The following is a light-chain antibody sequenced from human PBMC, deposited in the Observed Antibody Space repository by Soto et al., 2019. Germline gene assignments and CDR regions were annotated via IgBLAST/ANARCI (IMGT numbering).Light chain of an antibody. CDR2: EVS. CDR1: SSDVGRYNY. CDR3: ISYTDSTTLEV. V-gene: IGLV2-14*01. J-gene: IGLJ1*01. Sequence: QAALSQPASVSGSPGQSITISCTGTSSDVGRYNYVSWYQHHPGKAPKLMIYEVSNRPSGVSDRFSGSKSANTASLTISGLQAEDEADYYCISYTDSTTLEVFGTGTKVTVL.